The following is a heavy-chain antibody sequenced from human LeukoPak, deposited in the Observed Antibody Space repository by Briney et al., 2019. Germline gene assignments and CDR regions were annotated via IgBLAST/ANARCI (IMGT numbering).Heavy chain of an antibody. J-gene: IGHJ6*04. V-gene: IGHV3-9*01. CDR3: AKEGYYYGMDV. CDR2: ISWNSGSI. Sequence: HPGGSLRLSCPASGFTFDDYAMHWVRQAPGKGLEWVSGISWNSGSIGYADSVKGRFTISRDNAKNSLYLQMNSLRAEDTALYYCAKEGYYYGMDVWGKGTTVTVSS. CDR1: GFTFDDYA.